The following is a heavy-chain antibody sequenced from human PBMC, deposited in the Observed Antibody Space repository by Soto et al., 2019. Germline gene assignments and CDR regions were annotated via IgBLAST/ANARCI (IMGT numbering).Heavy chain of an antibody. D-gene: IGHD2-15*01. CDR2: IIPIFGTA. Sequence: AASVKVSCKASGGTFSSYAISWVRQAPGQGLEWMGGIIPIFGTANYAQKFQGRVTITADESTSTAYMELSSLRSEDAAVYYCASECSSTSCYRYCSGGSCYYYFDYWGQGTLVTVSS. V-gene: IGHV1-69*13. CDR1: GGTFSSYA. J-gene: IGHJ4*02. CDR3: ASECSSTSCYRYCSGGSCYYYFDY.